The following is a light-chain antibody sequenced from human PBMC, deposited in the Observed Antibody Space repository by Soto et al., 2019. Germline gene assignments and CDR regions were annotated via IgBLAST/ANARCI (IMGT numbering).Light chain of an antibody. CDR1: QGISSY. CDR2: AAS. CDR3: QQYYSYPT. V-gene: IGKV1-8*01. Sequence: AIRMTQSASSFSASTGNSVTITCRASQGISSYLAWYQQKPGKAPKLLIYAASTLQSGVPSRFSGSGSGTDFTLTISCLQSEDFATYYCQQYYSYPTFGPGTKVDI. J-gene: IGKJ3*01.